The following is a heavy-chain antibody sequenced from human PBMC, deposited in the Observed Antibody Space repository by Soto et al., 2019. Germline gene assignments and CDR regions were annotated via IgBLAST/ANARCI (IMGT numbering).Heavy chain of an antibody. CDR1: GGTFSSYT. CDR2: IIPILGIA. V-gene: IGHV1-69*02. J-gene: IGHJ4*01. D-gene: IGHD2-15*01. Sequence: SVKVSCKASGGTFSSYTISWVRQAPGQGLEWMGRIIPILGIANYAQKFQGRVTITADKSTSTAYMELSSLRSEDTAVYYCARPGDLGYCSGGSCEGNFDYWG. CDR3: ARPGDLGYCSGGSCEGNFDY.